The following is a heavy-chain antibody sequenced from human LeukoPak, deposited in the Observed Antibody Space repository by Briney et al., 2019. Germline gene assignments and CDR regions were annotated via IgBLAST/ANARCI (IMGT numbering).Heavy chain of an antibody. V-gene: IGHV1-2*02. J-gene: IGHJ4*02. CDR3: ARDLLVGGTWADIVVVPAADY. D-gene: IGHD2-2*01. Sequence: ASVKVSCKASGYTFTGYYMYWVRQAPGQGLEWMGWINPNSGGTNYAQKFQGRVTMTRDTSISTAYMELSRLRSDDTAVYYCARDLLVGGTWADIVVVPAADYWGQGTLVTVSS. CDR2: INPNSGGT. CDR1: GYTFTGYY.